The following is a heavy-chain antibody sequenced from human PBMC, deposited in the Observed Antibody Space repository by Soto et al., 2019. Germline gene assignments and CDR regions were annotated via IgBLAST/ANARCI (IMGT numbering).Heavy chain of an antibody. J-gene: IGHJ4*02. CDR1: GFSLTTSGGG. CDR3: AHRVLRTVFGLVTTTAIYFDF. V-gene: IGHV2-5*02. D-gene: IGHD3-3*01. CDR2: SYWDDDK. Sequence: QITLNESGPTVVRPTETLTLTCRFSGFSLTTSGGGVGWIRQSPGKAPEWLALSYWDDDKRYSASLKSRLTSSKDTSKKQVVLTVSDLDPTDTATYYCAHRVLRTVFGLVTTTAIYFDFWGQGTPVAVSS.